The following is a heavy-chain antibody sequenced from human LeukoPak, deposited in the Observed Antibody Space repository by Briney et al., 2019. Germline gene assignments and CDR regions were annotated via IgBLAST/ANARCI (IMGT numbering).Heavy chain of an antibody. CDR3: AKVPKNYYYYGMDV. CDR1: GFTFSSYG. CDR2: ISYDGSNK. J-gene: IGHJ6*02. V-gene: IGHV3-30*18. Sequence: GGSLRLSCAASGFTFSSYGMHWVRQAPGKGLEWVAVISYDGSNKYYADSVKGRFTISRDNSKNTLYLQMNSLRAEDTAVYYCAKVPKNYYYYGMDVWGQGTTVTVSS.